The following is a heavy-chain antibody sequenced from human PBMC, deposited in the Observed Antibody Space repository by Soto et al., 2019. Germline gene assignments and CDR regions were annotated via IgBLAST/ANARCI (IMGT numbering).Heavy chain of an antibody. D-gene: IGHD6-19*01. CDR3: ARFGYSSGWYLDY. J-gene: IGHJ4*02. CDR1: GFTFSDHY. V-gene: IGHV3-72*01. Sequence: EVQLVESGGGLVQPGGSLRLSCAASGFTFSDHYMDWVRQAPGKGLEWVGRTRNKANSYTTEYAASVKGRFTISRDDSKFPVYLQMRSLKTEGTAVYYGARFGYSSGWYLDYWGQGTLVTVSS. CDR2: TRNKANSYTT.